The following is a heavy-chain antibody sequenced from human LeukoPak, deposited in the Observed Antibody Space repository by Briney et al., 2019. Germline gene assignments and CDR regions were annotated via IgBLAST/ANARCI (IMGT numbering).Heavy chain of an antibody. V-gene: IGHV4-34*01. CDR2: INHSGST. CDR3: ARDGYYDILTGLGI. Sequence: SETLSLTCAVYGGSFSGYYWSWIREPPGKGLEWIGEINHSGSTNYNPSLKSRVTISVDTSKNQFSLKLSSVTAADTAVYYCARDGYYDILTGLGIWGQGTMVTVSS. CDR1: GGSFSGYY. J-gene: IGHJ3*02. D-gene: IGHD3-9*01.